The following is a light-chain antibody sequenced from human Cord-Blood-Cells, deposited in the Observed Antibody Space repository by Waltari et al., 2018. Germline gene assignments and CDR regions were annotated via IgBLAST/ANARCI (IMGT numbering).Light chain of an antibody. CDR1: QGISSY. CDR3: QQLNSYPLT. J-gene: IGKJ4*01. Sequence: IQLTQSPSSLSVSVGDRVTITCRASQGISSYLAWYQQKPGKAPKLLIYAASTLQSGVPSRFSGSGSGTDFTLTISSLQPEDFATYYCQQLNSYPLTCGGGTKVEIK. CDR2: AAS. V-gene: IGKV1-9*01.